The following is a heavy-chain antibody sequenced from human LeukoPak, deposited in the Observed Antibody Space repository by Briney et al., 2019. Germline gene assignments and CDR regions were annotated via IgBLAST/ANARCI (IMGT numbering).Heavy chain of an antibody. Sequence: SVKVSCKASGGTFSSYAISWVRQAPGQGLEWMGRIIPILGIANYAQKFQGRVTITADKSTSTAYMELSSLRSEDTAVYYCARITRQQLVPVQFDPWGQGTLVTVSS. J-gene: IGHJ5*02. CDR1: GGTFSSYA. CDR3: ARITRQQLVPVQFDP. CDR2: IIPILGIA. D-gene: IGHD6-13*01. V-gene: IGHV1-69*04.